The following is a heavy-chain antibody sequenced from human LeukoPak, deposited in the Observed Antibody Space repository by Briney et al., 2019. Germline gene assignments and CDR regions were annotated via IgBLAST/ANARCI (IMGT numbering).Heavy chain of an antibody. CDR3: ARGGVEDYVWGSYRYYLDY. D-gene: IGHD3-16*02. V-gene: IGHV4-31*03. J-gene: IGHJ4*02. CDR1: GGSISSGAYY. CDR2: IYYSGST. Sequence: PSQTLSLTCTVSGGSISSGAYYWTWIRQHPGKGLERIGYIYYSGSTYYSASLKSRVTISVDTSKNQFSLKLNSVTAADTAVYYCARGGVEDYVWGSYRYYLDYWGQGTLVTVSS.